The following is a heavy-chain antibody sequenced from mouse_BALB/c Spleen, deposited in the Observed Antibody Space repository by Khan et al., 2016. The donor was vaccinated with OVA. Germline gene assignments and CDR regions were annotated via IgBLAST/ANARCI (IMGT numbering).Heavy chain of an antibody. D-gene: IGHD1-2*01. CDR1: GYSITSDYA. V-gene: IGHV3-2*02. CDR2: INYSGTT. J-gene: IGHJ4*01. Sequence: EVQLVESGPGLVKPSQSLSLTCTVTGYSITSDYAWNWIRQFPGNKLEWMGFINYSGTTHYNPSLKGRFFITRDTSKTQFYLQVNAVPAEDTASYYCAREHYYGPGTVDYWGQGTSVTVSS. CDR3: AREHYYGPGTVDY.